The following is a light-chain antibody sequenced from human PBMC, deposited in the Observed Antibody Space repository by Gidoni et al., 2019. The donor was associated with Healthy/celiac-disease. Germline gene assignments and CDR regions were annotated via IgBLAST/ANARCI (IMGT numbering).Light chain of an antibody. J-gene: IGKJ5*01. CDR3: QRYNRAPRT. CDR1: QGISNY. CDR2: AAS. V-gene: IGKV1-27*01. Sequence: DIQITQSPSSLSASVGDRVTITCRPSQGISNYLAWYQQKPGKVPKLLIYAASTLQSGVPSRFSGSGSRTDITLTSSSLQPEDVANYYCQRYNRAPRTFXQXTRLEIK.